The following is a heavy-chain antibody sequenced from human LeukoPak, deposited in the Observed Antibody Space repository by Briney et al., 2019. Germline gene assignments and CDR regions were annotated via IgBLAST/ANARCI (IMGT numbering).Heavy chain of an antibody. J-gene: IGHJ4*02. CDR1: GFTFSNYG. V-gene: IGHV3-33*01. D-gene: IGHD5-24*01. Sequence: GGSLRLSCAVSGFTFSNYGIHWVRQAPGKGLEWVAVMWYDGSNTYYADFVKGRFTISRDNSKNTLYLQMNSLRGADTAVYYCAREKRDGNIEDYWGQGTLVTVSS. CDR3: AREKRDGNIEDY. CDR2: MWYDGSNT.